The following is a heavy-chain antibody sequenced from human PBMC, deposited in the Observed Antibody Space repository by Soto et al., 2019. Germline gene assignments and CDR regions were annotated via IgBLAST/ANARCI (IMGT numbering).Heavy chain of an antibody. CDR1: GDTISTXGYX. CDR2: TYHSGNP. J-gene: IGHJ5*02. V-gene: IGHV4-30-2*01. Sequence: QLQLQESGSRLVKSSETLSLTCAVSGDTISTXGYXXXXXXXPPGKPLEWIGHTYHSGNPYYNPSLKSRVXXXXXXXXXXXXXXXXXXXXXXXXXXXXXXXXXXXXXXXFDPWGQGTLVTVSS. CDR3: XXXXXXXXXXXFDP.